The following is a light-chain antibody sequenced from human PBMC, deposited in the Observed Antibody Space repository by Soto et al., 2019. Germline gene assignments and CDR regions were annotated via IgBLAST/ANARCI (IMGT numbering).Light chain of an antibody. J-gene: IGKJ3*01. CDR3: QKYNSAPPFT. Sequence: DIQMTQSPSSLSASVGDRVTITCRASQDISSYLAWYQQKPGKTPKLLIYAGSTLPSGVPSRFSGSRSGADFTLTISSLQPEDVATYYCQKYNSAPPFTFGPGTKVDI. CDR1: QDISSY. CDR2: AGS. V-gene: IGKV1-27*01.